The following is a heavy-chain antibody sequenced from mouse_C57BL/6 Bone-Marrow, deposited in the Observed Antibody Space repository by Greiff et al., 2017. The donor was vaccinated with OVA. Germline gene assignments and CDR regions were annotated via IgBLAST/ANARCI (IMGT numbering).Heavy chain of an antibody. CDR2: ISNGGGST. J-gene: IGHJ4*01. V-gene: IGHV5-12*01. CDR3: ERHFPFGTVVAPYAMEY. CDR1: GFTFSDYY. D-gene: IGHD1-1*01. Sequence: EVMLVESGGGLVQPGGSLKLSCAASGFTFSDYYMYWVRQTPEKRLEWVAYISNGGGSTYYPDTVKGRFTISRDNAKNTLYLQMSRLKSEDTAVYYCERHFPFGTVVAPYAMEYWGQGASVAVSS.